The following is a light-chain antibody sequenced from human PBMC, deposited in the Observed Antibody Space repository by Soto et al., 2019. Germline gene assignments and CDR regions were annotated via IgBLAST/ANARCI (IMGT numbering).Light chain of an antibody. CDR2: WAS. CDR3: QQYYSTPYT. CDR1: QSVLYTSNNKNY. Sequence: DIVMTQSPDSLAASLGERATINCKSSQSVLYTSNNKNYLAWYQQTPGQPPKLLIYWASTRDSGVPDRFSGSGSGTDFTLTISSLQAEDVAVYYCQQYYSTPYTFGQGTKLEI. J-gene: IGKJ2*01. V-gene: IGKV4-1*01.